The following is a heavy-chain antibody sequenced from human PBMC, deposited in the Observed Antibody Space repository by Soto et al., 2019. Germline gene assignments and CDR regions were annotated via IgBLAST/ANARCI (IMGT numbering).Heavy chain of an antibody. CDR3: ARVRIADCTNGVCPWPFDY. D-gene: IGHD2-8*01. J-gene: IGHJ4*02. V-gene: IGHV1-3*01. CDR1: GYTFTSYA. Sequence: ASVKVSCKASGYTFTSYAMHWVRQAPGQRLEWMGWINAGNGNTKYSQKFQGRVTITRDTSASTAYMELSSLRSEDTAVYYCARVRIADCTNGVCPWPFDYWGQGTLVTVSS. CDR2: INAGNGNT.